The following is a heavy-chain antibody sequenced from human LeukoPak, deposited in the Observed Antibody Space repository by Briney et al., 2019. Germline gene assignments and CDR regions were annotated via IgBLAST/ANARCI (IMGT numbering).Heavy chain of an antibody. CDR2: ISYDGSNK. CDR1: GFTFSSYA. D-gene: IGHD4-17*01. Sequence: PGRSLRLSCAASGFTFSSYAMHWVRQAPGKGLEWVAVISYDGSNKYYADSVKGRFTISRDNSKNTLYLQMNSLRAEDTAVYYCARDPSLIYTGPTGLRWGQGTLVTVSS. J-gene: IGHJ4*02. CDR3: ARDPSLIYTGPTGLR. V-gene: IGHV3-30*04.